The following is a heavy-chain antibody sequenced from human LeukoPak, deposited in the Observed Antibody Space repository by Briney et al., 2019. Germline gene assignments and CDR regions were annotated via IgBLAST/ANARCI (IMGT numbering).Heavy chain of an antibody. CDR3: AMLYRDAFDI. CDR1: GFTFSGYG. J-gene: IGHJ3*02. Sequence: GGSLRLSCAASGFTFSGYGMHWVRQAPGKGLEWVAVIWYGGSNKYYADSVKGRFTISRDNSKNTLYLQMNSLRAEDTAVYYCAMLYRDAFDIWGQGTMVTVSS. V-gene: IGHV3-33*08. CDR2: IWYGGSNK. D-gene: IGHD2-2*02.